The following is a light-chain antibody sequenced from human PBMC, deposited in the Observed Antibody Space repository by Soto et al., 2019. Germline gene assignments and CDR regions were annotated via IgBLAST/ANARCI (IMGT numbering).Light chain of an antibody. Sequence: EMVMTQSPATLSVSLGERATLSCRASQSVSTKLVWYQQKPGQAPRLLIYGASTRATGIRARFSGSGSGTEFTLTFSSLQSEDFAVYHCQQYDQGWTFGQGTKVEIK. CDR2: GAS. CDR1: QSVSTK. J-gene: IGKJ1*01. V-gene: IGKV3-15*01. CDR3: QQYDQGWT.